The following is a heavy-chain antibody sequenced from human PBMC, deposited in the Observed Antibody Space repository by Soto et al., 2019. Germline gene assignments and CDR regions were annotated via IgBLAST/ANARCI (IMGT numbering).Heavy chain of an antibody. CDR3: ARACTNGVCSPYYGMDV. D-gene: IGHD2-8*01. V-gene: IGHV4-4*02. CDR2: IYHSGST. CDR1: GGSICSSNW. J-gene: IGHJ6*02. Sequence: SETLSLTCAVSGGSICSSNWWSWVRQPPGKGLEWIGEIYHSGSTNYNPSLKSRVTISVDKSKNQFSLKLSSVTAADTAVYYCARACTNGVCSPYYGMDVWGQGTTVTVSS.